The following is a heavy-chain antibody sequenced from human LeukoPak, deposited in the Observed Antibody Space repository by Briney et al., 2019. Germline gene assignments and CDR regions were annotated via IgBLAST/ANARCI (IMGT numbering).Heavy chain of an antibody. J-gene: IGHJ5*02. D-gene: IGHD3-10*01. CDR3: ARVRITRWTGKPSWFDP. V-gene: IGHV1-8*01. CDR2: MNPNSGNT. CDR1: GYTFTSND. Sequence: ASVKVSCKASGYTFTSNDINWVRQATGQGLEWMGWMNPNSGNTGYAQKFQGRVTMTRNTSISTAYMELSSLRSEDAAVYFCARVRITRWTGKPSWFDPWGQGTLVTVSS.